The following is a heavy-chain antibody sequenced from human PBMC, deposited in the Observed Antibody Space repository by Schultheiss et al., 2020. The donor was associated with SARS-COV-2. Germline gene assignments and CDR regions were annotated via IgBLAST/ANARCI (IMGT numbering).Heavy chain of an antibody. CDR3: ARTAYSYGRDAFDI. CDR2: IYPGDSET. D-gene: IGHD5-18*01. J-gene: IGHJ3*02. Sequence: GGSLRLSCKGTGYSFSNYWIGWVRQKPGKGLEWMGIIYPGDSETRYSPSFQGQVTISADKSINTAYLQWSSLKASDTAMYYCARTAYSYGRDAFDIWGQGTMVTVSS. CDR1: GYSFSNYW. V-gene: IGHV5-51*01.